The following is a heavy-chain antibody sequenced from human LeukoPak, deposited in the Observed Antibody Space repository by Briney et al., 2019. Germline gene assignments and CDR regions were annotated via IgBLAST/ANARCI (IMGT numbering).Heavy chain of an antibody. V-gene: IGHV4-39*01. CDR2: FYYSGST. Sequence: SETLSLTCTVSGGSIGSSSDYWGWIRQPPGKGLDWIGSFYYSGSTYYNPSLKSRVTISVDTSKNQFSLKLSSVTAADTAVYYCARQGYYDSSGYLHWYFDLWGRGTLVTVSS. D-gene: IGHD3-22*01. J-gene: IGHJ2*01. CDR1: GGSIGSSSDY. CDR3: ARQGYYDSSGYLHWYFDL.